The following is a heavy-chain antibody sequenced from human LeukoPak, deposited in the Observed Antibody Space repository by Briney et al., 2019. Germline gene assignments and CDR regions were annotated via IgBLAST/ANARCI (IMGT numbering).Heavy chain of an antibody. V-gene: IGHV4-4*07. CDR3: ARGKYYYDSSGYYY. Sequence: SETLSLTCTVSGGSISNFYWTWIRQPAGKGLEWIGRVYTSGSTNYNPSLESRVTMSVDTSKNQFSLKLSSVTAADTALYYCARGKYYYDSSGYYYWGQGTLVTVSS. J-gene: IGHJ4*02. CDR2: VYTSGST. CDR1: GGSISNFY. D-gene: IGHD3-22*01.